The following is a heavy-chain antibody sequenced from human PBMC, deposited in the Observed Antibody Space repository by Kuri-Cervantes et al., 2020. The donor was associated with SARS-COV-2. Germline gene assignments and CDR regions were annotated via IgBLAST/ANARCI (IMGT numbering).Heavy chain of an antibody. Sequence: GGSLRLSCAASGFTFSSYAMSWVRQAPGKGLEGVSAISGSGGSTYYAAPVKGRFTISRDNSKNTLYLQMNSLRAEDTAVYYCAKTYYDFWSGYYPNWFDPWGQGTLVTVSS. J-gene: IGHJ5*02. CDR2: ISGSGGST. CDR1: GFTFSSYA. V-gene: IGHV3-23*01. CDR3: AKTYYDFWSGYYPNWFDP. D-gene: IGHD3-3*01.